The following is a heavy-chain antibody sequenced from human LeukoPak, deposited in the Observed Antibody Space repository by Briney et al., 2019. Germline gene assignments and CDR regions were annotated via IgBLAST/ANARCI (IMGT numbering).Heavy chain of an antibody. CDR1: GYTFSGYY. D-gene: IGHD6-19*01. Sequence: SVKVSCKASGYTFSGYYFHWVRQAPGQGLEWMGRIIPILGIANYAQKFQGRVTITADKSTSTAYMELSSLRSEDTAVYYCARAANRAVAGTYAFDIWGQGTMVTVSS. J-gene: IGHJ3*02. V-gene: IGHV1-69*04. CDR3: ARAANRAVAGTYAFDI. CDR2: IIPILGIA.